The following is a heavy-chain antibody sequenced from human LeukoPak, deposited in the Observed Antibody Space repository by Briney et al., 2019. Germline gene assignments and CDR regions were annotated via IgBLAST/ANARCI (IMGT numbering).Heavy chain of an antibody. CDR3: ARLYDSSAYGAFDI. CDR2: LYSGGST. D-gene: IGHD3-22*01. J-gene: IGHJ3*02. CDR1: GFTVSSNY. Sequence: GGSLRLSCAASGFTVSSNYMGWVRQAPGKGLEWVSVLYSGGSTYYPDSVKGRFTISRDNSQNTLYLQMDSLRAEDTAVYYCARLYDSSAYGAFDIWGQGTMVTASS. V-gene: IGHV3-66*02.